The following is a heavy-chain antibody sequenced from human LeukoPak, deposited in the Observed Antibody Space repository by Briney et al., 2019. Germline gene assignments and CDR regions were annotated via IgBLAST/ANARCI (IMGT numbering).Heavy chain of an antibody. CDR3: ARDWVGATGTDFDY. CDR2: ISAYSGNT. CDR1: GYTFTSYG. D-gene: IGHD1-26*01. J-gene: IGHJ4*02. Sequence: ASVKVSCKASGYTFTSYGISWVRQAPGQGLEWMAWISAYSGNTNYAQKLQGRVTMTTDTSTSTAYMELRSLRSDDTAVYYCARDWVGATGTDFDYWGQGTLVTVSS. V-gene: IGHV1-18*01.